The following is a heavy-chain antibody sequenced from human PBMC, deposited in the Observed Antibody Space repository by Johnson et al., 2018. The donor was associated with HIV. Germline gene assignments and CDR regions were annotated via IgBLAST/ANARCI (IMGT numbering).Heavy chain of an antibody. J-gene: IGHJ3*02. CDR2: IYSGGST. D-gene: IGHD6-25*01. CDR3: AKEAADDAFDI. V-gene: IGHV3-66*01. CDR1: GFTVSSNY. Sequence: EMQLVESGGGLVQPGGSLRLSCAASGFTVSSNYMSWVRQAPGKGLEWVSVIYSGGSTYYADSVKGRFTISRDNSKNTLYLQMNSLRAEDTAVYYCAKEAADDAFDIWGQGTMVTVSS.